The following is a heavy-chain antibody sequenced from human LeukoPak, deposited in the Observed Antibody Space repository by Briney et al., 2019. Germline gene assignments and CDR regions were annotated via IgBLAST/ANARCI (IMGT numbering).Heavy chain of an antibody. CDR2: ISGSGAST. CDR3: AKRGVDFVVVVAATSFDY. D-gene: IGHD2-15*01. J-gene: IGHJ4*02. V-gene: IGHV3-23*01. Sequence: GGSLRLSCAASGFTFSSYSMNWVRQAPGKGLEWVSAISGSGASTYYADSVKGRFTISRDNSKNTLYLQMSSLRAEDTAVFYCAKRGVDFVVVVAATSFDYWGQGTLVTVSS. CDR1: GFTFSSYS.